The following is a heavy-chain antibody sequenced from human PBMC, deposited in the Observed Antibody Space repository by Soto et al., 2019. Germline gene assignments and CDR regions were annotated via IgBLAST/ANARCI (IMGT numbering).Heavy chain of an antibody. CDR1: GYTFTSYV. J-gene: IGHJ5*02. CDR2: ISAGNGNT. D-gene: IGHD3-10*01. Sequence: ASVKVSCKTSGYTFTSYVMSWVRQAPGQRLEWMGWISAGNGNTKYSQNFQGRVTITRDTSASTAYMELSSLRSEDTAVYYCGQGDVQYHGSGRSSSDHWGKGSHVTIS. CDR3: GQGDVQYHGSGRSSSDH. V-gene: IGHV1-3*01.